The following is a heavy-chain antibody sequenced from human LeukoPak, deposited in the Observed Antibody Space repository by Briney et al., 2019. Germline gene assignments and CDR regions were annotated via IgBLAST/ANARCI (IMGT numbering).Heavy chain of an antibody. J-gene: IGHJ5*02. CDR3: ARDSFTIFGVPGGWFDP. Sequence: PQTLSLTCTVSGGSISSGDYYWSWIRQPPGKGLEWIGYIYYSGSTYYNPSLKSRVTISVDTSKNQFSLKLSSVTAADTAVYYCARDSFTIFGVPGGWFDPWGQGTLVTVSS. CDR1: GGSISSGDYY. CDR2: IYYSGST. V-gene: IGHV4-30-4*08. D-gene: IGHD3-3*01.